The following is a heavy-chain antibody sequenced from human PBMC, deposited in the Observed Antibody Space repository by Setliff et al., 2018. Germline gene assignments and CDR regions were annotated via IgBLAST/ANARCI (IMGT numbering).Heavy chain of an antibody. D-gene: IGHD2-15*01. V-gene: IGHV3-30*01. CDR1: GVTFSRHA. CDR2: MSNDGSDK. CDR3: ANHGCSGAGCKFYFDP. J-gene: IGHJ5*02. Sequence: GSLRLSCAASGVTFSRHAMHWVRQAPGKGLEWVAVMSNDGSDKNYADSVKGRFTISRDNSKNTLYLQINSLRVEDTAVYYCANHGCSGAGCKFYFDPWGQGTLVTVSS.